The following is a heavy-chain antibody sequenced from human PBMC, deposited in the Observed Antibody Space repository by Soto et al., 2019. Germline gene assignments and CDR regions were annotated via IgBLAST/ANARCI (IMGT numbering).Heavy chain of an antibody. J-gene: IGHJ6*02. CDR1: GGSIRSGDYY. CDR3: ATCHQIDISRGGYYYYDRDV. Sequence: SETLSLTCTVSGGSIRSGDYYRSWIRQPPGKGLEWIGYIYDSGTTYYNPSLKSRVTISLDTSKNQFSLKLNSVTAADTAVYYXATCHQIDISRGGYYYYDRDVWGQGIKVAVSS. V-gene: IGHV4-30-4*01. D-gene: IGHD2-21*01. CDR2: IYDSGTT.